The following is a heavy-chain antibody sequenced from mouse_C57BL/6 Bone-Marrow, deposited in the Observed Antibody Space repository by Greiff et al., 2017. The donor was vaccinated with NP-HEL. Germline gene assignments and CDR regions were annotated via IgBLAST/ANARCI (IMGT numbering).Heavy chain of an antibody. D-gene: IGHD2-1*01. Sequence: EVMLVESEGGLVQPGSSMKLSCTASGFTFSDYYMAWVRQVPEKGLEWVANINYDGSSTYYLDSLKSRFIISRDNAKNILYLQMSSLKSEDTATYYCAREDYGNSYDFDYWGQGTTLTVSS. J-gene: IGHJ2*01. V-gene: IGHV5-16*01. CDR3: AREDYGNSYDFDY. CDR1: GFTFSDYY. CDR2: INYDGSST.